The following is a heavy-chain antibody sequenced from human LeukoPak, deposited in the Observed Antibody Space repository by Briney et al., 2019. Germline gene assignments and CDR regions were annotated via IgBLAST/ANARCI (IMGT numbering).Heavy chain of an antibody. CDR2: ISGGGDVT. Sequence: PGGSLRLSCAASGFTSSSYAMSWVRQAPGRGLEWVSTISGGGDVTYYADSVKGRFTISRDNSKNALYLLMNSLRAEDTAVYYCAKDGYYYDYSGRGWYFDLWGRGT. CDR1: GFTSSSYA. J-gene: IGHJ2*01. D-gene: IGHD3-22*01. CDR3: AKDGYYYDYSGRGWYFDL. V-gene: IGHV3-23*01.